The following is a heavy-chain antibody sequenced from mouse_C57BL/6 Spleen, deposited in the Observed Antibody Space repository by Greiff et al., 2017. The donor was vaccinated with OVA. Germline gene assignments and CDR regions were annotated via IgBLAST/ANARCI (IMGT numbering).Heavy chain of an antibody. CDR1: GYTFTSYW. CDR2: IYPSDSET. V-gene: IGHV1-61*01. CDR3: ARSRGRGYFDV. Sequence: QVQLQQPGAELVRPGSSVKLSCKASGYTFTSYWMDWVKQRPGQGLEWIGNIYPSDSETHYNQKFKDKATLTVDKSSSTAYMQLSSLTSEDSAVYYCARSRGRGYFDVWGTGTTVTVSS. J-gene: IGHJ1*03. D-gene: IGHD1-1*01.